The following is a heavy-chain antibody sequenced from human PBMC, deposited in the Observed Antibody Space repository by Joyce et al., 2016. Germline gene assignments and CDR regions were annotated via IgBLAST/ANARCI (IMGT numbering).Heavy chain of an antibody. V-gene: IGHV4-34*01. CDR2: VNDRGRT. J-gene: IGHJ1*01. D-gene: IGHD3-10*01. CDR3: ARARRGIILARGEMGEYLQH. CDR1: GGSLSGYY. Sequence: QVQLQEWGAGLLKPSETLSLTCAVYGGSLSGYYWSWIRQAPGMGLEWIGEVNDRGRTNYNPSLKSRATTSMDTSKNQFSLRLTPVTAADTAVYFCARARRGIILARGEMGEYLQHWGRGTVVIVSS.